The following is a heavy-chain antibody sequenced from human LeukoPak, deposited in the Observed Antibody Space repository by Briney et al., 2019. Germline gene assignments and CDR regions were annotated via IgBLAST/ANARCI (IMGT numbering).Heavy chain of an antibody. D-gene: IGHD3-22*01. CDR1: GFSLTTTGMS. CDR2: IDWEDDK. Sequence: RESGPALVKPTQTLTLTCTFSGFSLTTTGMSVSWVRQPPGKALDWLARIDWEDDKLHSTSLKTRLTISKDTSKNQVVLTMTNMDPVDTATYYCARTNYYASNGGAFDIWGQGTMVTVSS. CDR3: ARTNYYASNGGAFDI. J-gene: IGHJ3*02. V-gene: IGHV2-70*17.